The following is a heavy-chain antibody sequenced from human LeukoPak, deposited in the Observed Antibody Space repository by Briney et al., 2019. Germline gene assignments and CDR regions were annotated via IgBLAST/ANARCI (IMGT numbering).Heavy chain of an antibody. D-gene: IGHD3-10*01. Sequence: GGSLRLSCAASGFTFSSYSMNWVRQAPGKGLEWVSSISSSSSYIYYADSVKGRFTISRDNAKNSLYLQMNSPGAEDTAVYYCARRVRGVIISYGMDVWGKGTTVTVSS. CDR2: ISSSSSYI. J-gene: IGHJ6*04. V-gene: IGHV3-21*01. CDR3: ARRVRGVIISYGMDV. CDR1: GFTFSSYS.